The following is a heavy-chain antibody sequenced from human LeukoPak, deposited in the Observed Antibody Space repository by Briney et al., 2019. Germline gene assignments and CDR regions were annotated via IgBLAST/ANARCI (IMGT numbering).Heavy chain of an antibody. CDR3: ARGTYYYNRGSYYNGVAFDI. Sequence: SETLSPTCGVYRGSFSGYHWTWIRQPPGKGLEWIGDINHSGSTNYNPSLKSRVTISVDTSKNQFSLKLSSVTAADTAMYYCARGTYYYNRGSYYNGVAFDIWGQGTMVTVSS. J-gene: IGHJ3*02. D-gene: IGHD3-10*01. CDR2: INHSGST. CDR1: RGSFSGYH. V-gene: IGHV4-34*01.